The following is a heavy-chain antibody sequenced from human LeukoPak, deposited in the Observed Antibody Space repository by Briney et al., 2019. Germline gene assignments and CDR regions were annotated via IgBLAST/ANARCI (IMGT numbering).Heavy chain of an antibody. Sequence: GASVKVSCKASGYTFTGYYMHWVRQAPGQGPEWMGRITPNSGGTSCAQKFQGRVTMTRDTSTSTAYMELSRLTSDDTAVYYCARDYCSSTGCLFDYWGQGTLVTVSS. J-gene: IGHJ4*02. CDR1: GYTFTGYY. V-gene: IGHV1-2*06. D-gene: IGHD2-2*01. CDR2: ITPNSGGT. CDR3: ARDYCSSTGCLFDY.